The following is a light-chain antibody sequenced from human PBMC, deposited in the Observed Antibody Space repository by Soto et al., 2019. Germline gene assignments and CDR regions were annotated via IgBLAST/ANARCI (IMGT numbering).Light chain of an antibody. CDR3: QQYGSSLWT. Sequence: EIVLTQSPGTLSLSPVERATLSCRASQSVSGIYLAWYQQKAGQAPRLLIYGASSRATGIPDRFSGGGSGTDFTLTISRLEPEDFAVYYCQQYGSSLWTFGRGTKVDIK. CDR1: QSVSGIY. CDR2: GAS. V-gene: IGKV3-20*01. J-gene: IGKJ1*01.